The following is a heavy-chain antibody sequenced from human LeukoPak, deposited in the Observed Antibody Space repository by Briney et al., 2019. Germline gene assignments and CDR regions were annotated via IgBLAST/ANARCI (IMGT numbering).Heavy chain of an antibody. J-gene: IGHJ6*03. V-gene: IGHV4-61*02. CDR2: IYTSGTT. CDR1: GGSLRRGNYY. D-gene: IGHD6-6*01. CDR3: ARWSGSVTARNYYYYMDV. Sequence: SQTLSLTCTVSGGSLRRGNYYWPWVREPAGSGLEWVGRIYTSGTTDYNPSLRTRVTISVDASRNQFSLNLSSVTAADTAVYYCARWSGSVTARNYYYYMDVWGEGTTVTVSS.